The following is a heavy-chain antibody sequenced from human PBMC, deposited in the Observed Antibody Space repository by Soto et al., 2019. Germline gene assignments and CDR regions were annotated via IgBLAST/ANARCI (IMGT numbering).Heavy chain of an antibody. J-gene: IGHJ6*01. V-gene: IGHV3-23*01. CDR1: GFTFENYA. D-gene: IGHD3-3*01. CDR3: AKDSWAIFGVPAGECHAMDV. CDR2: ISGSGGTT. Sequence: GGSLRLSCVASGFTFENYAMSWVRQAPGKGLEWVSAISGSGGTTYYSDSVKGRFTISRDNSKNTVYLQMNDLRVEDAAEYFCAKDSWAIFGVPAGECHAMDVWGAGTTVTV.